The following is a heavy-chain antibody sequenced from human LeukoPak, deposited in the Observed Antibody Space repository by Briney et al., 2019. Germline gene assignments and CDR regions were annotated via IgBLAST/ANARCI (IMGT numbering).Heavy chain of an antibody. J-gene: IGHJ4*02. Sequence: GASVKVSCKASGYTLTGYYMHWVRQAPGQGLEWMGWINPNSGGTNYAQRFQGRVTMTRDTSISTAYMELSRLRSDDTAVYYCARDTELAVSGTFALHPKFDYWGQGTLVPASS. CDR2: INPNSGGT. CDR1: GYTLTGYY. CDR3: ARDTELAVSGTFALHPKFDY. D-gene: IGHD6-19*01. V-gene: IGHV1-2*02.